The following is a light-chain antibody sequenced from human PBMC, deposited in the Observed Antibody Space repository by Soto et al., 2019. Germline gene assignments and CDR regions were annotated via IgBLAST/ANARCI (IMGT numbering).Light chain of an antibody. CDR3: QKYNSAPPT. Sequence: DIQMTQSPSSLSASVGDRVTITCRASQGISNYLAWFQQKPGKVPELLIYASSTLRSGVPSRFSGSGSGKSFTLTNSSVQPEDVATDYCQKYNSAPPTFDQGTKLETK. CDR1: QGISNY. V-gene: IGKV1-27*01. J-gene: IGKJ2*01. CDR2: ASS.